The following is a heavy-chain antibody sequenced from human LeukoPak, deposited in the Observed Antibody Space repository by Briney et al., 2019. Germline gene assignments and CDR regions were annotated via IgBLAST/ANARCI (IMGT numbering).Heavy chain of an antibody. CDR2: INPNSGGT. J-gene: IGHJ4*02. D-gene: IGHD4-17*01. CDR3: ARAPKTRMEDYGDYSAHFDY. Sequence: GASVKVSCKASGYTFTGYYMHWVRQAPGQGLEWMGWINPNSGGTNYAQKFQGWVTMTRDTSTSTAYMELSRLRSDDTAVYYCARAPKTRMEDYGDYSAHFDYWGQGTLVTVSS. CDR1: GYTFTGYY. V-gene: IGHV1-2*04.